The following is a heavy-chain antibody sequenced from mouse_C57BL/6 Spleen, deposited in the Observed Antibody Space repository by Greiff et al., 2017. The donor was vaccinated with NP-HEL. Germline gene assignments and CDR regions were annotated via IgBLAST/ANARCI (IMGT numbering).Heavy chain of an antibody. CDR3: ARGGNYGNFPFAY. CDR2: FHPYNDDT. V-gene: IGHV1-47*01. J-gene: IGHJ3*01. Sequence: QVHVKQSGAELVKPGASVKMSCKASGYTFTTYPIEWMKQNHGKSLEWIGNFHPYNDDTKYNEKFKGKATLTVEKSSSTVYLELSRLTSDDSAVYYCARGGNYGNFPFAYWGQGTLVTVSA. CDR1: GYTFTTYP. D-gene: IGHD2-1*01.